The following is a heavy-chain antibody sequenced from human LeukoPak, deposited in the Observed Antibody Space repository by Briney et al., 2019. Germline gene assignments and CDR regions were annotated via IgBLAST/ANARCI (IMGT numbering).Heavy chain of an antibody. Sequence: GGSLRLSCAASGFTFSSYSMNWVLQAPGKGLEWVSSISSSSSYIYYADSVKGRFTISRDNAKNSPYLQMNSLRAEDTAVYYCARDYGMVRGASDYWGQGNLVTVSS. CDR2: ISSSSSYI. CDR3: ARDYGMVRGASDY. V-gene: IGHV3-21*01. D-gene: IGHD3-10*01. J-gene: IGHJ4*02. CDR1: GFTFSSYS.